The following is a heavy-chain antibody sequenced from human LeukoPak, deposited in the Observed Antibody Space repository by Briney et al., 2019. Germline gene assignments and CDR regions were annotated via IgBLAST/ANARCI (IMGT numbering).Heavy chain of an antibody. J-gene: IGHJ4*02. CDR3: ARASAVRAPPEDY. V-gene: IGHV3-21*01. Sequence: GGSLRLSCAASGFTFSGYSMNWVRQAPGKGLEWVSSISGSTSYIYYADSVKGRFTISRDNAKKSLYLQMNSLRAEDTAVYYCARASAVRAPPEDYWGQGTLVTVSS. CDR2: ISGSTSYI. CDR1: GFTFSGYS. D-gene: IGHD1-26*01.